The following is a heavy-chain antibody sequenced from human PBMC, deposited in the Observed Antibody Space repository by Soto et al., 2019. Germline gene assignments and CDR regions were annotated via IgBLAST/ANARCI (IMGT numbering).Heavy chain of an antibody. CDR3: ASAAVTGTAGLDV. CDR1: GYTFSGFY. V-gene: IGHV1-2*02. CDR2: INPNSGGT. Sequence: ASVKVSCKASGYTFSGFYMHWVRQAPGQGLEWMGWINPNSGGTKSAEKFQGRVTMTRDTSISTAYMELSRLTSDDTAVYYCASAAVTGTAGLDVWGQGTQVTGSS. D-gene: IGHD6-19*01. J-gene: IGHJ4*02.